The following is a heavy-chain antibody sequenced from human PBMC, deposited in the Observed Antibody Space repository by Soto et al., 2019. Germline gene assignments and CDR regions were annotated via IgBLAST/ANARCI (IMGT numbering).Heavy chain of an antibody. CDR2: IYYSGST. CDR3: ATSIVGAPLGGYYFDY. CDR1: GCSISSYY. V-gene: IGHV4-59*01. D-gene: IGHD1-26*01. Sequence: PSETLSLTCTVSGCSISSYYWSWIRQPPGKGLDWIGYIYYSGSTNYNPSLKSRVTISVDTSKNQFSLKLSSVTAADTAVYYCATSIVGAPLGGYYFDYWGQGTLVTVSS. J-gene: IGHJ4*02.